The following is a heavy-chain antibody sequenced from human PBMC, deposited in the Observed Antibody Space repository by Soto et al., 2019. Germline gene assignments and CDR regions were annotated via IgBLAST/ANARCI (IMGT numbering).Heavy chain of an antibody. Sequence: PGGSLRPSCASSGFTFISYAMSLVRQAPGKGLEWVSAISGSGGSTYYADSVKGRFTISRDNAKNTLYLQMNSLRAEDTAVYYCAREEVGYSSSWYYYYYGMDVWGQGTTVTVSS. CDR2: ISGSGGST. CDR3: AREEVGYSSSWYYYYYGMDV. CDR1: GFTFISYA. V-gene: IGHV3-23*01. D-gene: IGHD6-13*01. J-gene: IGHJ6*02.